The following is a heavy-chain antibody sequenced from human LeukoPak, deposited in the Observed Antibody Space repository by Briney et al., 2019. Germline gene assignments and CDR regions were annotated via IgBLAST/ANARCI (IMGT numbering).Heavy chain of an antibody. D-gene: IGHD1-26*01. CDR3: SRESGPFCPFGY. CDR2: ISLAGQT. V-gene: IGHV4/OR15-8*02. Sequence: SETLSLTCGVSGVSISGTNWWSWVRQPPGQGLEWIGEISLAGQTNYNPSLNGRVTMSLDKSSNQLSLHLTSVTAADTATYYCSRESGPFCPFGYWGQGTLVIVSS. J-gene: IGHJ4*02. CDR1: GVSISGTNW.